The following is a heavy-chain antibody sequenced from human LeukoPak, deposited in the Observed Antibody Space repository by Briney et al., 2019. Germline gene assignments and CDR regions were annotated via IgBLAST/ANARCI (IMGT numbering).Heavy chain of an antibody. CDR1: GFTVSSNY. Sequence: GGSLRLSCAASGFTVSSNYVSWVRQAPGKGLEWVSVIYSGGSTYYADSVKGRFTISRDNSKNTLYLQMNSLRAEDTAVYYCAIEGVVGATVLGAFDIWGQGTMVTVSS. J-gene: IGHJ3*02. V-gene: IGHV3-66*02. D-gene: IGHD1-26*01. CDR3: AIEGVVGATVLGAFDI. CDR2: IYSGGST.